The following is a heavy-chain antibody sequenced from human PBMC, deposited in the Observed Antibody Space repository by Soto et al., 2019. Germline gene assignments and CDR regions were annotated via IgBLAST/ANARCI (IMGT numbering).Heavy chain of an antibody. D-gene: IGHD6-19*01. CDR3: AKVHMAVAAYFDC. CDR2: ISGRSGST. CDR1: GFTFSTYA. J-gene: IGHJ4*02. Sequence: EVQLLESGGGLLKPGGSLRLSCEPSGFTFSTYAMHWVAQSPGKGLEWVSGISGRSGSTYYADSVQGRFTISRDNSKNTLFLQMDSLRAEDTATYYCAKVHMAVAAYFDCWGQGTLVTVSS. V-gene: IGHV3-23*01.